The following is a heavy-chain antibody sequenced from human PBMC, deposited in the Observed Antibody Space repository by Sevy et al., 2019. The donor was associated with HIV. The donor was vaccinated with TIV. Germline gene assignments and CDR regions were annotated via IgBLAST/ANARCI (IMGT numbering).Heavy chain of an antibody. CDR2: INSDGSST. CDR3: ERVFEGLEGYCSGGSCFPRSYYYGMDV. V-gene: IGHV3-74*01. J-gene: IGHJ6*02. CDR1: GFTFSSYW. D-gene: IGHD2-15*01. Sequence: GGSLRLSCAASGFTFSSYWMHWVRQAPGKGLVWVSRINSDGSSTSYADSVKGRFTISRDNAKNTLYLQMNSLRAEDRAGYYCERVFEGLEGYCSGGSCFPRSYYYGMDVWGQGTTVTVSS.